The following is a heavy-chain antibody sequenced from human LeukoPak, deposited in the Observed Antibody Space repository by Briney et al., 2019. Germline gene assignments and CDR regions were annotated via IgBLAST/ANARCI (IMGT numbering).Heavy chain of an antibody. J-gene: IGHJ6*03. V-gene: IGHV1-46*01. CDR1: GYTFTMYY. Sequence: ASVKVSFKASGYTFTMYYIHWVRQAPGQGLEWMGMINPSDGATTYAQRFQGRVTITMDMSTTTVHMDLRSLRSEDTAVYFFAREQGGGRSGSLGGLFASYYTYYYMDVWGRGTTVAVSS. D-gene: IGHD3-16*01. CDR3: AREQGGGRSGSLGGLFASYYTYYYMDV. CDR2: INPSDGAT.